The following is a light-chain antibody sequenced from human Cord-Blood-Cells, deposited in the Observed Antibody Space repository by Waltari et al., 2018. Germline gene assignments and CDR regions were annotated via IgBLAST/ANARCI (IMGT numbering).Light chain of an antibody. CDR3: SSYTSSSTLV. CDR1: SSDVGGYNY. Sequence: QSALTQPASVSGSPGQSITISCTGTSSDVGGYNYVSWYHQHPGKAPKLMIYEVSNRPSGVATRFYGSKSGNTASLTISGLQAEDEADYYCSSYTSSSTLVFGTGTKVTVL. J-gene: IGLJ1*01. V-gene: IGLV2-14*01. CDR2: EVS.